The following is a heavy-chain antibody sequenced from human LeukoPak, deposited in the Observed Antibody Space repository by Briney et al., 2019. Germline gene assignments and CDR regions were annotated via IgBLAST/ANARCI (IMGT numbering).Heavy chain of an antibody. D-gene: IGHD1-26*01. J-gene: IGHJ4*02. CDR2: ISSSSSTI. V-gene: IGHV3-48*01. Sequence: PGGSLRLSCAASGFTFSSYSMNWVRQAPGKGLEWVSYISSSSSTIYYADSVKGRFTISRDNAKNSLYLQMNILRAEDTAVYYCARVIVGATKDFDCRGQGTLVTVSS. CDR3: ARVIVGATKDFDC. CDR1: GFTFSSYS.